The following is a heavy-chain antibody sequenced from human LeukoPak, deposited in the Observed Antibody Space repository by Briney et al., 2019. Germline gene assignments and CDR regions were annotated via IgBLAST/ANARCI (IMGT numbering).Heavy chain of an antibody. CDR3: ARDCRLNCARQPGFDS. Sequence: GGSLRLSCAASGFTISSYAMNWVRQAPGKGLEWVSYISSSSSPINYADSVKGRFTISRDNAKNSLYLQMNSLRDEDTAVYYCARDCRLNCARQPGFDSWGQGTLVTVFS. J-gene: IGHJ5*01. CDR1: GFTISSYA. V-gene: IGHV3-48*02. CDR2: ISSSSSPI. D-gene: IGHD1-1*01.